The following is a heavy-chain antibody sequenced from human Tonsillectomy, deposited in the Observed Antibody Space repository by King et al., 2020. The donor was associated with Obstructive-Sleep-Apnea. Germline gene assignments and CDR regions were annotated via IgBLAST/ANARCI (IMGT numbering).Heavy chain of an antibody. CDR1: GFSFSNSA. CDR2: IVVGSGNT. J-gene: IGHJ3*02. CDR3: AANNFYDGSGNYHRYALDI. V-gene: IGHV1-58*02. Sequence: QLVQSGPEVKKPGTSVKVSCKPSGFSFSNSAMQWVRQARGQRLEWIAWIVVGSGNTDYAQKFHERVTVTRDMSTRTAYMELSSLRPEDTAVYYCAANNFYDGSGNYHRYALDIWGQGTMVTVSS. D-gene: IGHD3-22*01.